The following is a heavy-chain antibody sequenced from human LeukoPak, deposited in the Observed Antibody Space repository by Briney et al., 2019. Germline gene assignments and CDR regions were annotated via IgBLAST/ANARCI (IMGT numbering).Heavy chain of an antibody. Sequence: GGSLRLSCAASGFTFSSYSMNWVRQAPGKGLEWVSSISTDSSAIYYADSVKGRFTISRDNAKKLLYLRVNSLRAEDTAVYYCAREPTAMGNDYWGQGTLVTVSS. J-gene: IGHJ4*02. CDR3: AREPTAMGNDY. D-gene: IGHD2-21*02. CDR1: GFTFSSYS. V-gene: IGHV3-21*01. CDR2: ISTDSSAI.